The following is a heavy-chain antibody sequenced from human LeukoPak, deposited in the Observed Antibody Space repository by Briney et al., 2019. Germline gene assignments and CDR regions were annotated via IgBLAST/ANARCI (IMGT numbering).Heavy chain of an antibody. Sequence: SETLSLTCTVSGGSISSSSYYWGWIRQPPGKGLEWIGSIYYSGSTYYNPSLKSRVTISVDTSKNQFSLKLSSVTAADTAVYYCARESGGYSSPKEYWGQGTLVTVSS. V-gene: IGHV4-39*02. CDR1: GGSISSSSYY. D-gene: IGHD3-22*01. J-gene: IGHJ4*02. CDR3: ARESGGYSSPKEY. CDR2: IYYSGST.